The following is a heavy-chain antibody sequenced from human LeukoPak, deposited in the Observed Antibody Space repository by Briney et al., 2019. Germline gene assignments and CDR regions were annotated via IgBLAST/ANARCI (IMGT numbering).Heavy chain of an antibody. V-gene: IGHV3-23*01. J-gene: IGHJ4*02. CDR3: AKQVVAAGY. D-gene: IGHD6-13*01. CDR1: GFTFSSYS. Sequence: GGSLRLSCAASGFTFSSYSMNWVRQAPGKGLEWVSGISGSGGSTYYADSVKGRFTISRDNSKNTLYLQMNSLRAEDTAVYYCAKQVVAAGYWGQGTLVTVSS. CDR2: ISGSGGST.